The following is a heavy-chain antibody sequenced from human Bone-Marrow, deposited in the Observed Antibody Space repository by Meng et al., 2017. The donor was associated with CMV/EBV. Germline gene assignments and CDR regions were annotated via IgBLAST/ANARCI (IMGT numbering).Heavy chain of an antibody. V-gene: IGHV1-18*01. CDR3: ATLRYFDWPQQNYGMDV. Sequence: ASVKVSCKASGYTFTNYAITWVRQAPGQGLEWMGWISTYNGKANYAQKFQDRVTMTTDTSTSTAYMELRSLRSDDTAVYYCATLRYFDWPQQNYGMDVWGQGTTVTVSS. D-gene: IGHD3-9*01. CDR1: GYTFTNYA. J-gene: IGHJ6*02. CDR2: ISTYNGKA.